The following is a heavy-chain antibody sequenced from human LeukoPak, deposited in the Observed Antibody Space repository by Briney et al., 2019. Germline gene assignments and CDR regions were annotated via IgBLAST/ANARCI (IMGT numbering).Heavy chain of an antibody. D-gene: IGHD3-10*01. CDR1: GGSISSYY. CDR3: ARLGVTMVRGVPSNWFDP. J-gene: IGHJ5*02. V-gene: IGHV4-59*12. Sequence: SETLSLTCTVSGGSISSYYWSWIRQPPGKGLEWIGYIYYSGSTNYNPSLKSRVTISVDTSKNQFSLKLSSVTAADTAVYYCARLGVTMVRGVPSNWFDPWGQGTLVTVSS. CDR2: IYYSGST.